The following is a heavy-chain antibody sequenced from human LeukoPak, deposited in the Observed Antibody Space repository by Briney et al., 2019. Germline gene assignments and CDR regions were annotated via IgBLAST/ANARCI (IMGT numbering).Heavy chain of an antibody. D-gene: IGHD3-3*01. J-gene: IGHJ6*03. CDR1: GGTFSSYT. CDR2: IIPILGIA. Sequence: SVKVSCKASGGTFSSYTISWVRQAPGQGLEWMGRIIPILGIANYAQKFQGRVTITADKSTSTAYMEPSSLRSEDTAVYYCARGGPYDFWSGYSAKGSGYYYMDVWGKGTTVTVSS. CDR3: ARGGPYDFWSGYSAKGSGYYYMDV. V-gene: IGHV1-69*02.